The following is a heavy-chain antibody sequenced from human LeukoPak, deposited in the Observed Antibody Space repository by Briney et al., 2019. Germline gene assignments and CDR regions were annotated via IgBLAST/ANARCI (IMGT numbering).Heavy chain of an antibody. CDR1: GDSISSSSSY. D-gene: IGHD3-3*01. V-gene: IGHV4-39*07. Sequence: PSETLSLTCTVSGDSISSSSSYWGWLRQPRGEGLEWIGSIYYSGSTYYNTSLKSRVTISVDTSKNQFSLKLSSVTAADTAVYYCARWYDFWSGYYGEENFDYWGQGTLVTVSS. CDR3: ARWYDFWSGYYGEENFDY. CDR2: IYYSGST. J-gene: IGHJ4*02.